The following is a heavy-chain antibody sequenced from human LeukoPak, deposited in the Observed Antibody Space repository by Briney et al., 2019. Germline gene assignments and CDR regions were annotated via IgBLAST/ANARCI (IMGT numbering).Heavy chain of an antibody. CDR2: TYYRSKWYN. CDR3: ARQSGWPRYYYYYMDV. Sequence: SQTLSLTCAISGDSVSSNSAAWNWIRQSPSRGLEWLGRTYYRSKWYNDYAVSVKSRITINPDTSKNQFSLQLNSVTPEDTAVYYCARQSGWPRYYYYYMDVWGKGTTVTVSS. D-gene: IGHD6-19*01. V-gene: IGHV6-1*01. J-gene: IGHJ6*03. CDR1: GDSVSSNSAA.